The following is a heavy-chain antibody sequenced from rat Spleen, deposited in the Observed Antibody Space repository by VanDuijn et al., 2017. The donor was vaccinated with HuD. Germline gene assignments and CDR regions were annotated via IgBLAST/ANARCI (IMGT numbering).Heavy chain of an antibody. Sequence: EVQLVESGGGLVQPGRSLKLSCAASGFTFSNYGMAWVRQAPTKGLEWVASITNSGGSTYYRDSVKGRFTISRDNAKSSLYLQMDSLRSEDTATYYCTTDNNYGGYFDYWGQGVMVTVSS. CDR1: GFTFSNYG. D-gene: IGHD1-10*01. CDR3: TTDNNYGGYFDY. CDR2: ITNSGGST. J-gene: IGHJ2*01. V-gene: IGHV5-20*01.